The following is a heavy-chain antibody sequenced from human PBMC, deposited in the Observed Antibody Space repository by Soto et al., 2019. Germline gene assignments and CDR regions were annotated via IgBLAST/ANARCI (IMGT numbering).Heavy chain of an antibody. Sequence: PGPSVKVSCKASGFTFTSFYMHWVRQAPGQGPEWMGIMHPYGGSTGYAQKFQGRVTLTRDTSTRTDYMELSSLRSDDTAVYYCAILYYYDSGDYYSNYQYYGMDVWGQGTTVTVSS. CDR2: MHPYGGST. CDR3: AILYYYDSGDYYSNYQYYGMDV. V-gene: IGHV1-46*01. J-gene: IGHJ6*02. CDR1: GFTFTSFY. D-gene: IGHD3-22*01.